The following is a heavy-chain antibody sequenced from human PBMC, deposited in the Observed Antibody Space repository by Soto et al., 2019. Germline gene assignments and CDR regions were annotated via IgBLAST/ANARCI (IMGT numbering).Heavy chain of an antibody. D-gene: IGHD1-7*01. V-gene: IGHV4-30-4*01. CDR2: IYYSGST. CDR1: GGSISSGDYY. Sequence: SETLSLTCTVSGGSISSGDYYWSWIRQPPGKGLEWIGYIYYSGSTYYNPSLKSRVTISVDTSKNQFSLKLSSVTAADTAVYYCARTWNYDEGGWFDPWGQGTLVTSPQ. CDR3: ARTWNYDEGGWFDP. J-gene: IGHJ5*02.